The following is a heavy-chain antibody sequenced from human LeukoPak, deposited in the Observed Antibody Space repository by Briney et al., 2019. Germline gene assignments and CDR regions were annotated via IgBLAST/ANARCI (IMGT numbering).Heavy chain of an antibody. D-gene: IGHD2/OR15-2a*01. Sequence: GGSLRLSCAASGFTFSSYGMHWVRQAPGKGLEWVAFIRYDGSNKYYADSAKGRFTTSRDNSKNTLYLQMNSLRAEDTAVYYCAKVFPPRAGYYYYYYMDVWGKGTTVTVSS. CDR3: AKVFPPRAGYYYYYYMDV. CDR2: IRYDGSNK. CDR1: GFTFSSYG. J-gene: IGHJ6*03. V-gene: IGHV3-30*02.